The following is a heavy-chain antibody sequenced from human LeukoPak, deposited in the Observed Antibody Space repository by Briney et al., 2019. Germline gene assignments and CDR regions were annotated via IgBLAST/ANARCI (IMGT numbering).Heavy chain of an antibody. J-gene: IGHJ4*02. CDR1: GFTFSSYW. CDR2: INTDGSST. D-gene: IGHD1-26*01. Sequence: GGSLRLSCAASGFTFSSYWMHWVRQAPGKGLLWVSRINTDGSSTNFADSVRGRFTISRDNAKNTLYLHMNSLRAEDTAVYYCTRDLSGTYYGRFDYWGQGTLVTVSS. CDR3: TRDLSGTYYGRFDY. V-gene: IGHV3-74*01.